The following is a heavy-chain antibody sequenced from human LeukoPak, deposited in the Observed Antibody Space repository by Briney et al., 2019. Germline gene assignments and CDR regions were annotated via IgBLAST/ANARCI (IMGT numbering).Heavy chain of an antibody. CDR3: AKGGTPYYYGMDV. J-gene: IGHJ6*02. CDR2: IYFTGST. Sequence: PSETLSLTCTVSGGXVSSNSYYWSWIRQPPGKGLEWLGYIYFTGSTNYNPSLKSRVTISGDTSKNQFSLKVRSVTAADTAVYYCAKGGTPYYYGMDVWGQGTTVTVSS. CDR1: GGXVSSNSYY. V-gene: IGHV4-61*01. D-gene: IGHD1-26*01.